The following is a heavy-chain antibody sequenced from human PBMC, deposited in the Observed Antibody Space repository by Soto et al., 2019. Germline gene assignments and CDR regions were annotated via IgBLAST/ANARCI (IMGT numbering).Heavy chain of an antibody. Sequence: QVQLVESGGGVVQPGRSLRLSCAASGFTFSSYGMHWVRQAPGKGLEWVAVISYDGSNKYYADSVKGRFTTSRDNSKNTLYLQMNRLRAEDTAVYYCAKSPSFPVHFDYWGQGTLVTVSS. V-gene: IGHV3-30*18. CDR1: GFTFSSYG. D-gene: IGHD1-26*01. J-gene: IGHJ4*02. CDR3: AKSPSFPVHFDY. CDR2: ISYDGSNK.